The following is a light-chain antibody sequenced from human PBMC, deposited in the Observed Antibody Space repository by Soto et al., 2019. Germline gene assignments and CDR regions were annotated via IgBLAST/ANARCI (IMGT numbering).Light chain of an antibody. Sequence: DIQMTQSPYTLSASVGDRVTITCRASQSISSWLAWYQQRPGKAPNLLIYQASSLESGVPSRFSGSGSGTEFTLTISSLQPDDFAPYYCQQYNSYSRTIGQGTKVEIK. CDR1: QSISSW. CDR3: QQYNSYSRT. CDR2: QAS. J-gene: IGKJ1*01. V-gene: IGKV1-5*03.